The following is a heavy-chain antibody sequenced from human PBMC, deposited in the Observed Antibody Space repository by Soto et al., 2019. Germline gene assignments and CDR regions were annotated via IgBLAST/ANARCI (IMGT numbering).Heavy chain of an antibody. Sequence: ASVKVSCKASGYTFTSYAMHWVRQAPGQRLEWMGWINAGNGNTKYSQKFQGRVTITRDTSASTAYMELSSLRSEDTAVYYCARVSVYSSSWPDLFDPWGQGTLVIVSS. CDR2: INAGNGNT. CDR3: ARVSVYSSSWPDLFDP. V-gene: IGHV1-3*01. J-gene: IGHJ5*02. D-gene: IGHD6-13*01. CDR1: GYTFTSYA.